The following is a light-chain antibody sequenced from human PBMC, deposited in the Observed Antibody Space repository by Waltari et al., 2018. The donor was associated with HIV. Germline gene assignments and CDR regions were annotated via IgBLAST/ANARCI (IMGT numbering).Light chain of an antibody. CDR2: GRD. V-gene: IGLV1-44*01. CDR1: SANIGKYV. Sequence: QSALTQPPSTSGTPGQRVTISCSGSSANIGKYVVNWFQQVPGTAPQLLVSGRDHRPSGVPDRFSGSKSGTSGSLAISGLQSEDEGDYYCAVWDDSVNGYVFGTGTKVTVL. J-gene: IGLJ1*01. CDR3: AVWDDSVNGYV.